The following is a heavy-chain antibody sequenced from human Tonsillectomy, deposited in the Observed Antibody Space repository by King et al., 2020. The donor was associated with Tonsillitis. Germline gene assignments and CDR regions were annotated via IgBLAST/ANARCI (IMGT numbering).Heavy chain of an antibody. CDR3: ASCSRSGSYYSC. D-gene: IGHD1-26*01. Sequence: VQLVESGGGLVQPGGSLRLSCAASGFTFSSYWMSWVRQAPGKGLEWVANIKQDGSEKYYVDSVKGRFTISRDNAKNSLYLQMNSLRAEDTAVCYCASCSRSGSYYSCWGQATLVTVCS. J-gene: IGHJ4*02. V-gene: IGHV3-7*01. CDR2: IKQDGSEK. CDR1: GFTFSSYW.